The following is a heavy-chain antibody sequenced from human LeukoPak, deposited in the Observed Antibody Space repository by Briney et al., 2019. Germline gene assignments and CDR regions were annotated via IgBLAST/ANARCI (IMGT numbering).Heavy chain of an antibody. J-gene: IGHJ4*02. D-gene: IGHD1-26*01. CDR3: ARSPTLIVGATFDY. V-gene: IGHV4-59*01. Sequence: PSETLSPTCTVSGGSISSYYWSWIRQPPGKGLEWIGYIYYSGSTNYNPSLKSRVTISVDTSKNQFSLKLSSVTVADTAVYYCARSPTLIVGATFDYWGQGTLVTVSS. CDR2: IYYSGST. CDR1: GGSISSYY.